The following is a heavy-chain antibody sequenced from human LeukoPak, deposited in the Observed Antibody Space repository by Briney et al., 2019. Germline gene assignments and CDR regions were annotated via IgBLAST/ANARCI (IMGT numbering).Heavy chain of an antibody. CDR2: ISSSGSTI. V-gene: IGHV3-48*03. CDR1: GFNFSSYE. CDR3: ARDRHCSGGSCYGY. J-gene: IGHJ4*02. D-gene: IGHD2-15*01. Sequence: GGSLRLSCAASGFNFSSYEMNWVRQAPGKGLEWVSYISSSGSTIYYADSVKGRFTISRDNAKNSLYLQMNSLRAEDTAVYYCARDRHCSGGSCYGYWGQGTLVTVSS.